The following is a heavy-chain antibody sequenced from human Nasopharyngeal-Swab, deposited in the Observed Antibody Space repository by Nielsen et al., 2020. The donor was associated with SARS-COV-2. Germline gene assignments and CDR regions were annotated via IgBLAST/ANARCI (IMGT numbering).Heavy chain of an antibody. Sequence: GESLKISCAASGFTFSSYSMNWVRQAPGKGLEWVSSISSSSSYIYYADSVKGRFTISSDNAKNSLYLQMNSLRAEDTAVYYCARDKVGATTFGWFDPWGQGTLVTVSS. J-gene: IGHJ5*02. CDR2: ISSSSSYI. CDR3: ARDKVGATTFGWFDP. D-gene: IGHD1-26*01. CDR1: GFTFSSYS. V-gene: IGHV3-21*01.